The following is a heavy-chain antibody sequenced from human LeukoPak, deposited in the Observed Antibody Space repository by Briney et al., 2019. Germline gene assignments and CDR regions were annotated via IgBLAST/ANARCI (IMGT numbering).Heavy chain of an antibody. CDR3: AGLAAAGTFYFDY. D-gene: IGHD6-13*01. V-gene: IGHV1-69*04. CDR1: GGTFSSYA. Sequence: SVKVSFKASGGTFSSYAISWVRQAPGQGLEWMGRIIPILGIANYAQKFQGRVTITADKSTSTAYMELSSLRSEDTAVYYCAGLAAAGTFYFDYWGQGTLVTVSS. CDR2: IIPILGIA. J-gene: IGHJ4*02.